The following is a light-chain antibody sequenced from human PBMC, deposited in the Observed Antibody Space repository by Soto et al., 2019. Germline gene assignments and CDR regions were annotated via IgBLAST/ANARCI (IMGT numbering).Light chain of an antibody. CDR1: QSVSSSY. Sequence: EIVLTQSPGTLYLSPGERATLSCRASQSVSSSYLAWYQQKPGQAPRLLIYGASSRATGNPDRFSGSGSGTDFTLTISRLEPEDFAVYYCQQYGSSSLTFGGGTKVQIK. CDR3: QQYGSSSLT. V-gene: IGKV3-20*01. CDR2: GAS. J-gene: IGKJ4*01.